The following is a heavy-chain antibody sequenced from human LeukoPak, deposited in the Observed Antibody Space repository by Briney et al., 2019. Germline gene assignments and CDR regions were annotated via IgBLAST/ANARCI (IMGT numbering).Heavy chain of an antibody. D-gene: IGHD6-13*01. CDR1: GFTFSSYA. Sequence: GGSLRLSCAASGFTFSSYALHWVRQAPGKGLEWVAVISYDGSTNYYADSVKGRFTISRDNSKNTLYLQMNSLRAEDTVAYYCARDAGAARYHGMDVWGQGTTVTVPS. J-gene: IGHJ6*02. CDR3: ARDAGAARYHGMDV. CDR2: ISYDGSTN. V-gene: IGHV3-30*04.